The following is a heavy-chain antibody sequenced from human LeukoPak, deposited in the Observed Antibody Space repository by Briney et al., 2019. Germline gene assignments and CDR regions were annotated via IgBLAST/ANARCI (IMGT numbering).Heavy chain of an antibody. CDR2: IYVSGST. CDR1: GGSISSYY. Sequence: PSETLCLTCAVSGGSISSYYWSWIRQPAGKGLEWIGRIYVSGSTNYNPSLKSRVTMSIATSKNQFSLKLSFVTAADAAVYYCARANWDWNPFDPWGQGILVTVSS. J-gene: IGHJ5*02. CDR3: ARANWDWNPFDP. V-gene: IGHV4-4*07. D-gene: IGHD1-1*01.